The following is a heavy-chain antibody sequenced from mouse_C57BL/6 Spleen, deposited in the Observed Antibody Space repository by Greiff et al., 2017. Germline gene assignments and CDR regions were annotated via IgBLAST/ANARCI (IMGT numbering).Heavy chain of an antibody. D-gene: IGHD2-2*01. CDR1: GYTFTSYW. CDR2: INPSNGGS. J-gene: IGHJ3*01. Sequence: QVQLKQPGTELVKPGASVKLSCKASGYTFTSYWMHWVKQRPGQGLEWLGNINPSNGGSNYNEKCKSKATLTVDKPSSTAYVQLSSLTSEDSAVNYCAPLDYGYFAAYGGQGTLVTVSA. V-gene: IGHV1-53*01. CDR3: APLDYGYFAAY.